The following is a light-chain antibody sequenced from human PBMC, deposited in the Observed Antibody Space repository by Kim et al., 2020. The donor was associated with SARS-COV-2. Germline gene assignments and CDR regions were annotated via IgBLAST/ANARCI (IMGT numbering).Light chain of an antibody. CDR3: SSYAGRSNPYV. J-gene: IGLJ1*01. V-gene: IGLV2-8*01. CDR2: EVT. Sequence: QSALTQPPSASGSPGQSVTISCTGTSSDIGYYNYVSWYQQHPGKAPKLMIYEVTKRPSGVPDRFSGSKSGNTASLTVSGLQADDEADYYCSSYAGRSNPYVFVTGTKVTVL. CDR1: SSDIGYYNY.